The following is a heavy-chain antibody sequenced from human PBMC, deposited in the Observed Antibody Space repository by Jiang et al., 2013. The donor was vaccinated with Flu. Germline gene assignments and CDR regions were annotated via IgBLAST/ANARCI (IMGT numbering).Heavy chain of an antibody. CDR1: GFIFSSYE. D-gene: IGHD5-12*01. CDR3: AREEDGRSGYGGTFDY. V-gene: IGHV3-48*03. Sequence: VQLVESGGGLVQPGGSLRLSCAASGFIFSSYEMNWVRQAPGKGLEWVSYIHESTGTKYYADSVKGRFTISRDNAKNSLYLQMNSLRAEDTALYYCAREEDGRSGYGGTFDYWGQGTLVTVSS. J-gene: IGHJ4*02. CDR2: IHESTGTK.